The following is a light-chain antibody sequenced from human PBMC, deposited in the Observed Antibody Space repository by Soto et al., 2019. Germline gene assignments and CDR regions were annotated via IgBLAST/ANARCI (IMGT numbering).Light chain of an antibody. J-gene: IGKJ1*01. Sequence: EIVLTQSPGTLSLSPGERATLSCRASQSVSSSYLAWYQQKPGQAPRLLISGASSRATGIPDRFSGSGSGTDFTLTISRLEPEDVAVYYCQQYGSSRWTFGQGTKVEIK. CDR2: GAS. CDR1: QSVSSSY. CDR3: QQYGSSRWT. V-gene: IGKV3-20*01.